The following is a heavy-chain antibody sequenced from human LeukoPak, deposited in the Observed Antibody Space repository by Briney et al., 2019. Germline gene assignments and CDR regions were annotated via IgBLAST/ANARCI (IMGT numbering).Heavy chain of an antibody. Sequence: GGSLGLSCAASAFTFSDYWMTWVRQAPGKGLERVANINKDGSETYYVDSVKGRFTISRDNAKNSLYLQMNSLRDDDTAVYYCTRDKGWQQFDSWGQGTLVTVPS. CDR3: TRDKGWQQFDS. CDR1: AFTFSDYW. J-gene: IGHJ4*02. V-gene: IGHV3-7*01. CDR2: INKDGSET. D-gene: IGHD5-24*01.